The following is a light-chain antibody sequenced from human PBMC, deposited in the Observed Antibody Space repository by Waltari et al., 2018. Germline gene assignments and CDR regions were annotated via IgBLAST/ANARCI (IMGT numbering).Light chain of an antibody. CDR3: QQYGYSRST. CDR2: GSS. J-gene: IGKJ4*01. CDR1: QSVSGDV. Sequence: EIVLTQSPGTLSLSPGDRATLSCRASQSVSGDVLAWFQQKPGQAPRLLIPGSSSRATGIPDRFSGSGSGTDFTLTISRLEPEDFAVYYCQQYGYSRSTFGGGTKVEIK. V-gene: IGKV3-20*01.